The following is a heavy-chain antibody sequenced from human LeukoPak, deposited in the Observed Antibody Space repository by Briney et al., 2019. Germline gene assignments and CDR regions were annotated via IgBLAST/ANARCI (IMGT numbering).Heavy chain of an antibody. D-gene: IGHD5-12*01. CDR3: ARDALYGGYDSDPYYYYYYGVGV. Sequence: GSLRLSCAASGFSFSTYSMDWVRQAPGKGLEWVSSISSRSTFIYYADSVKGRFTISRDNAKNSLSLQMTSLGADDTAVYYCARDALYGGYDSDPYYYYYYGVGVWGQGTPVTVSS. V-gene: IGHV3-21*01. CDR1: GFSFSTYS. J-gene: IGHJ6*02. CDR2: ISSRSTFI.